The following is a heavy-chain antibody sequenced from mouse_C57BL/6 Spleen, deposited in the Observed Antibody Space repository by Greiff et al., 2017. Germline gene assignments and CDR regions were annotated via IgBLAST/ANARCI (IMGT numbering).Heavy chain of an antibody. CDR1: GFTFSDYY. D-gene: IGHD2-4*01. CDR2: ISNGGGST. Sequence: EVNVVESGGGLVQPGGSLKLSCAASGFTFSDYYMYWVRQTPEKRLEWVAYISNGGGSTYYPDTVKGRFTISRDNAKNTLYLQMSRLKSEDTAMYYCARQGLHWYFDVWGTGTTVTVSS. CDR3: ARQGLHWYFDV. J-gene: IGHJ1*03. V-gene: IGHV5-12*01.